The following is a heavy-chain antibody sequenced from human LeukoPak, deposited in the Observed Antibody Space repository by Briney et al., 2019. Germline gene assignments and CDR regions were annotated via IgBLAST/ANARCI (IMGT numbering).Heavy chain of an antibody. CDR2: INHSGST. CDR1: GGSFSGYY. D-gene: IGHD5-24*01. J-gene: IGHJ4*02. Sequence: SETLSLTCAVYGGSFSGYYWSWIRQPPGKGLEWIGEINHSGSTNYNPSLKSRVTISVDTSKNQFSLKLSSVTAADTAVYYCARHKNGSPDYWGQGTLVTVSS. CDR3: ARHKNGSPDY. V-gene: IGHV4-34*01.